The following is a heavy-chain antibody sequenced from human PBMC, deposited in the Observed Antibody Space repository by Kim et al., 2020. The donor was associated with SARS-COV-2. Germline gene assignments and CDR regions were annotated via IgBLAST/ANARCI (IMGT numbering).Heavy chain of an antibody. CDR2: IYYSGST. CDR3: AGGVRAAGMDEIYYYYYGMDV. J-gene: IGHJ6*02. CDR1: GGSISSYY. V-gene: IGHV4-59*01. Sequence: SETLSLTCTVSGGSISSYYWSWIRQPPGKGLEWIGYIYYSGSTNYNPSLKSRVTISVDTSKNQFSLKLSSVTAADTAVYYCAGGVRAAGMDEIYYYYYGMDVWGQGTTVTVSS. D-gene: IGHD6-13*01.